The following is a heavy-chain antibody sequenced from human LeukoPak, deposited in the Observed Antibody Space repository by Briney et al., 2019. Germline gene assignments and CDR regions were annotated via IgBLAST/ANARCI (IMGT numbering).Heavy chain of an antibody. V-gene: IGHV3-7*03. Sequence: GGSLRLSCAASGLTFSNYWMSWVRQAPGKGLERVANMRQDGSEKSYVDSVKGRFTISRDNAKNALYLQMNSLRVEDAAVYYCARKAFAMVVWGKGATVAGSS. CDR1: GLTFSNYW. CDR2: MRQDGSEK. D-gene: IGHD3-10*01. J-gene: IGHJ6*01. CDR3: ARKAFAMVV.